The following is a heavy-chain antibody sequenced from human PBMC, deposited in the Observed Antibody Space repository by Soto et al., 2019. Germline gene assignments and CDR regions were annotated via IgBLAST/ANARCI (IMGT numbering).Heavy chain of an antibody. V-gene: IGHV3-23*01. Sequence: EVLLLESGGGLVQPGGSLRLSCEASGFSFSSFAMNWVRQAPGKGLEWVSAIGDSGASTYYADSWKGRYTISRDNSRNTLYLQLNSLMAEDTAVSYCAKGVELDVWGNGTTVTVSS. D-gene: IGHD1-26*01. J-gene: IGHJ6*04. CDR3: AKGVELDV. CDR2: IGDSGAST. CDR1: GFSFSSFA.